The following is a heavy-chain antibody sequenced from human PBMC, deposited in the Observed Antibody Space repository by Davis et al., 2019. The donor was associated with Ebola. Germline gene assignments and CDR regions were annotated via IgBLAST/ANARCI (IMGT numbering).Heavy chain of an antibody. Sequence: ASVKASCKASGYTFTNYAINWVRQAPGQGLEWMGWINTNTGNPMYAQAFTGRFLFSLDTSINTPYLQISSLKAEDTAVYYCARSTMTQDAFDIWGQGTMVTVSS. J-gene: IGHJ3*02. CDR2: INTNTGNP. V-gene: IGHV7-4-1*02. CDR1: GYTFTNYA. CDR3: ARSTMTQDAFDI. D-gene: IGHD3-22*01.